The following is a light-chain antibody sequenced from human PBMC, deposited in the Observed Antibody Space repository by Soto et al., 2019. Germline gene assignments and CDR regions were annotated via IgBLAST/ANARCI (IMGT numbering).Light chain of an antibody. CDR2: DAS. V-gene: IGKV3-15*01. J-gene: IGKJ1*01. Sequence: EIVMTQSPATLSVSPGERATLSCRASQSISSNLAWYQQKPGQGPRLLIYDASTRATGIPARFSGSGSATDFTLTISSLQSDDFAFYYCQQYNNWLKWTFGQWTKMEIK. CDR1: QSISSN. CDR3: QQYNNWLKWT.